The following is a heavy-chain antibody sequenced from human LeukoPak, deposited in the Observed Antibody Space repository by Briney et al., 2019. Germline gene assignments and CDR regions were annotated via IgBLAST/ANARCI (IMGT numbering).Heavy chain of an antibody. J-gene: IGHJ4*02. Sequence: GGSLRLSCAASGFSFDDHAFHWVRQPPGKGLEWVSGIGSSSHNTGYGDSVKGRFTISRDNAKNSLYLQMNSLRPEDTALYYCVRQGGTHYSEELDYWGQGSLVTVSS. V-gene: IGHV3-9*01. CDR3: VRQGGTHYSEELDY. CDR1: GFSFDDHA. CDR2: IGSSSHNT. D-gene: IGHD1-7*01.